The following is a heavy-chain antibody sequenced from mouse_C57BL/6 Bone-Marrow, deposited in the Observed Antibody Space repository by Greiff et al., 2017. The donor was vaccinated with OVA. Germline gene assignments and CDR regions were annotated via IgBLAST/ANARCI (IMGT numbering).Heavy chain of an antibody. CDR3: ASFYYEDYFDY. D-gene: IGHD2-4*01. V-gene: IGHV5-6*01. CDR1: GFTFSSYG. CDR2: ISSGGSYT. J-gene: IGHJ2*01. Sequence: EVKLVESGGDLVKPGGSLKLSCAASGFTFSSYGMSWVRQTPDKRLEWVATISSGGSYTYYPDSVKGRFTISRDNAKNTLYLQVSSLKSEDTAMYYCASFYYEDYFDYWGQGTTLTVSS.